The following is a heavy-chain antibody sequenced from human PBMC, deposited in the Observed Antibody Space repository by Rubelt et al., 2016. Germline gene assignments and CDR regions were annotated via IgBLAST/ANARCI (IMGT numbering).Heavy chain of an antibody. CDR2: INHSGST. CDR1: GGSISSSSYY. D-gene: IGHD3-22*01. V-gene: IGHV4-39*07. J-gene: IGHJ4*02. Sequence: QLQLQESGPGLVKPSETLSLTCTVSGGSISSSSYYWGWIRQPPGKGLEWIGEINHSGSTNYNPSLKGRRTRSVGTSRNQFSLKLSSVTDAETAVYYCARYYDSSGVAADWGQGTLVTVSS. CDR3: ARYYDSSGVAAD.